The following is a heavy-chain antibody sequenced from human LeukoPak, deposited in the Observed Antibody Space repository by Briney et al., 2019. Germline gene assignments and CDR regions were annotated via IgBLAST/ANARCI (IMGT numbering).Heavy chain of an antibody. Sequence: PGRSLRLSCAASGFTFDDYAMHWVRQAPGKGLEWVSGISWNSGNVVYGDSVKGRFTISRDNANKPLYLQMLSLRAEDTALYYCAKVSSGWYEGYFDYWGQGTLVTVSS. CDR2: ISWNSGNV. CDR1: GFTFDDYA. J-gene: IGHJ4*02. D-gene: IGHD6-19*01. V-gene: IGHV3-9*01. CDR3: AKVSSGWYEGYFDY.